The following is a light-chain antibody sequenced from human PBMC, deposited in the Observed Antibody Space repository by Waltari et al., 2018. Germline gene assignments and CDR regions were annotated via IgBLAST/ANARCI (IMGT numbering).Light chain of an antibody. CDR3: SSYAGNNKYV. CDR1: SSDIGTYHY. Sequence: QSALTQPPSASGSPGQSVTISCTGTSSDIGTYHYVPWYQTHPGKAPKLMIYEVSKWPSGVPDRFSGSKSGNTASLTVSGLQAEDEADYYCSSYAGNNKYVFGTGTKVTVL. V-gene: IGLV2-8*01. J-gene: IGLJ1*01. CDR2: EVS.